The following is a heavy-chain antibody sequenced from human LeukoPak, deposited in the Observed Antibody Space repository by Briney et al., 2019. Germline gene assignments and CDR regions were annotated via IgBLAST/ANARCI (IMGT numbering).Heavy chain of an antibody. J-gene: IGHJ4*02. CDR2: IRYDGSNK. Sequence: QPGGSLRLSCAASGFTFSNYGMHWVRRAPGKVLEWVAFIRYDGSNKYYIDSVKGRFTISRDNTKNTVYLQMNSLRAEDTAVYYCAVRTRSNPPYDYWGQGTLVTVSS. V-gene: IGHV3-30*02. CDR3: AVRTRSNPPYDY. CDR1: GFTFSNYG. D-gene: IGHD2-2*01.